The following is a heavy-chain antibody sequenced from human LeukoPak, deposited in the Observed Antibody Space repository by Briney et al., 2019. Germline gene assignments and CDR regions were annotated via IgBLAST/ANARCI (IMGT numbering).Heavy chain of an antibody. CDR3: ARDRSGFYSIDQ. CDR2: IYNSGNT. V-gene: IGHV3-66*03. CDR1: GFLVRHNY. D-gene: IGHD5-12*01. Sequence: GGSLRLSCAASGFLVRHNYMSWVRQAPGRGLEWVSIIYNSGNTDYADSVKGRFTLSGDNSKTTVYLQMNSLRAEDTAVYYCARDRSGFYSIDQWGQGTPVTVSP. J-gene: IGHJ4*02.